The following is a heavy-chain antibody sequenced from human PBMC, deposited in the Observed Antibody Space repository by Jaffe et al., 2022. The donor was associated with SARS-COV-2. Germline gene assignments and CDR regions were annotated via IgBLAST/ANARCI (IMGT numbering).Heavy chain of an antibody. CDR2: IWHDGSNK. CDR3: TRDIVNLWNVGAY. Sequence: QVQLVESGGGVVQPGGSLRVSCAASGFPFSNFGMHWVRQAPGKGLEWVAVIWHDGSNKYYAESVKGRFTISRDNSRDTLYLQMNSLRGEDTAVYYCTRDIVNLWNVGAYWGRGTLVAVSS. V-gene: IGHV3-33*01. CDR1: GFPFSNFG. J-gene: IGHJ4*02. D-gene: IGHD1-1*01.